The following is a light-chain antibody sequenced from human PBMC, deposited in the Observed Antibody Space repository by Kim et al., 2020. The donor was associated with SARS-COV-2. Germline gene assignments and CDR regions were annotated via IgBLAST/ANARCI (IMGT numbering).Light chain of an antibody. CDR1: TSNIGSHS. Sequence: GHRFTISCSGSTSNIGSHSVHWFQQLPGTAPKILIYGSNSRPSGVPDRFSGSKSGTSASLAISGLRSEDEADYYCAAWDDSLSGRVFGGGTQLTVL. V-gene: IGLV1-47*01. J-gene: IGLJ3*02. CDR3: AAWDDSLSGRV. CDR2: GSN.